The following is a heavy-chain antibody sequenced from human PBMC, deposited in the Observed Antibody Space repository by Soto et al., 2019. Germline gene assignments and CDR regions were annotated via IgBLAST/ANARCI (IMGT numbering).Heavy chain of an antibody. CDR2: INVYNGNT. CDR1: GYPFTRYA. D-gene: IGHD3-10*01. CDR3: ARYGVAPKWPYGMAV. J-gene: IGHJ6*02. Sequence: ASVKVSCKASGYPFTRYAMHWVRQAPGQRLEWMGWINVYNGNTNYAQKFQGRVTMTTDTSTSTAYMELRSLRSDDTAVYYCARYGVAPKWPYGMAVWGQGTTVTVSS. V-gene: IGHV1-18*01.